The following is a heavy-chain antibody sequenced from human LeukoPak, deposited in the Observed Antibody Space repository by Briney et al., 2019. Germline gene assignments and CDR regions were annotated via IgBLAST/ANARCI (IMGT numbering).Heavy chain of an antibody. V-gene: IGHV3-20*04. J-gene: IGHJ3*02. CDR1: GFTFDDYG. Sequence: PGGSLRLSCAASGFTFDDYGMSWVRQAPGKGLEWVSGINWNGGSTGYADSVKGRFTISRDNAKNSLYLQMNSLGAEDTALYYCARDGGYCSGGSCYSDAFDIWGQGTMVTVPS. CDR3: ARDGGYCSGGSCYSDAFDI. CDR2: INWNGGST. D-gene: IGHD2-15*01.